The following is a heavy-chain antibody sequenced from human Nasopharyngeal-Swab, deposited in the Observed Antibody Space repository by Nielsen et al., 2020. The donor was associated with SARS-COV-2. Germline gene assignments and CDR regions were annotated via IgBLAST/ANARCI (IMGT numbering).Heavy chain of an antibody. CDR1: GYTLTELS. V-gene: IGHV1-24*01. CDR3: ARGGDFWSGWELDYFYYYGMDV. CDR2: FDPEDGET. J-gene: IGHJ6*02. D-gene: IGHD3-3*01. Sequence: ATVKVSCKVSGYTLTELSMHWVRQAPGKGLEWMGGFDPEDGETIYAQKFQGRVTMTRDTSISTVYMELSRLRFDDTAVYYCARGGDFWSGWELDYFYYYGMDVWGQGTTVTVSS.